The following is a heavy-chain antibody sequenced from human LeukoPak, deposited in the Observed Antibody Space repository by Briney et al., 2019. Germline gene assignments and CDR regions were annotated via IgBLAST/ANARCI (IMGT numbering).Heavy chain of an antibody. CDR2: IFNSGDN. Sequence: SETLSLTCTASGASISSYYWRWVRQPPGEGLEWIGYIFNSGDNRHNSSLEGRVTISLGTSKNQFSLKLSSVTAADTAVYYCARQTNWFDVWGQGILVTVSS. CDR3: ARQTNWFDV. CDR1: GASISSYY. V-gene: IGHV4-59*08. J-gene: IGHJ5*02.